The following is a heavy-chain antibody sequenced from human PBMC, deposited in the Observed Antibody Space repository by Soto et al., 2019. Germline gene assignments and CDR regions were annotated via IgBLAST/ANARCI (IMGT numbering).Heavy chain of an antibody. V-gene: IGHV4-59*08. CDR2: IFSSGST. CDR3: ANDPGYSLDY. J-gene: IGHJ4*02. D-gene: IGHD5-12*01. Sequence: PSETLSLTCTVSGGSISNHYWSWIRQPPGKGLQWIGYIFSSGSTNYNPSLKSRVTISVDTSKNQFSLNLSSVTAADTAVYYCANDPGYSLDYWGQGTQVTVS. CDR1: GGSISNHY.